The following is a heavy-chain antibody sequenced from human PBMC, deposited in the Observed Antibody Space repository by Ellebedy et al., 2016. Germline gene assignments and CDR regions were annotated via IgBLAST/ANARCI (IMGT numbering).Heavy chain of an antibody. CDR3: ARGRYYYGSGSYKVLDY. J-gene: IGHJ4*02. Sequence: ESLKISXAASGFTFSSYAMSWIRQPPGKGLEWIGEINHSGSTNYNPSLKSRVTISVDTSKNQFSLKLSSVTAADTAVYYCARGRYYYGSGSYKVLDYWGQGTLVTVSS. CDR1: GFTFSSYA. V-gene: IGHV4-34*01. D-gene: IGHD3-10*01. CDR2: INHSGST.